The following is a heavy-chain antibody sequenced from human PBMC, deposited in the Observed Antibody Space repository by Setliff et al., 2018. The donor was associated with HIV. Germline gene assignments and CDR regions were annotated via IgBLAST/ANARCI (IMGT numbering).Heavy chain of an antibody. CDR3: ARVKSIKTTLVRLWPRFDL. Sequence: KPSETLSLTCAVYTESLTRYDWAWIRQSPEKGLEWIGEIDDSGSIIYNPSLQSRVTMSVDTSKNQFSLKVRSLTAADTGLYYCARVKSIKTTLVRLWPRFDLWGQGTRVTAPQ. V-gene: IGHV4-34*01. CDR1: TESLTRYD. D-gene: IGHD3-10*01. J-gene: IGHJ5*02. CDR2: IDDSGSI.